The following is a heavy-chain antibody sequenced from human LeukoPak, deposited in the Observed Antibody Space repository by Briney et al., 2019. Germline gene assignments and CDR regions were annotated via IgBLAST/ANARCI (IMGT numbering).Heavy chain of an antibody. J-gene: IGHJ4*02. Sequence: ASVKVSCKASGYTFTGYYMHWVRQAPGQGLEWMGRINPNSGGTNYAQKFQGRVTMTRDTSISTAYMEPSRLRSDDTAVYYCARGKVWGKGSTTYFDYWGQGTLVTVSS. CDR2: INPNSGGT. CDR3: ARGKVWGKGSTTYFDY. D-gene: IGHD1-26*01. CDR1: GYTFTGYY. V-gene: IGHV1-2*06.